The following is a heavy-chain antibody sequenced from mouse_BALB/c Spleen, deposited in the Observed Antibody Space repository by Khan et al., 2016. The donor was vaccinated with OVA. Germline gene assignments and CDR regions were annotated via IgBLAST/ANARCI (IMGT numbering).Heavy chain of an antibody. CDR3: ARGNYYGYYFDY. CDR1: GYSITSGYA. CDR2: IRYSGVT. J-gene: IGHJ2*01. V-gene: IGHV3-2*02. Sequence: VQLKESGPGLVKPSQSLSLTCTVTGYSITSGYAWNWIRQFPGNKLEWMGYIRYSGVTSYTPSIKSRIPITRDTSKNQFFLQLNSVTTEDTATYYCARGNYYGYYFDYWGQGTTLTVSS. D-gene: IGHD1-1*01.